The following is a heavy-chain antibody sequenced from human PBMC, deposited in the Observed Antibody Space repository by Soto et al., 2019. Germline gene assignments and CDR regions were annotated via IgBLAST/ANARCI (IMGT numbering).Heavy chain of an antibody. D-gene: IGHD1-26*01. CDR2: IYDSGST. Sequence: PSETLSLTCTVSDGSISSYYWSWLRQPPGKGLEWIGYIYDSGSTLYNPSLKSRVTISVDRPNNQFSLKLRSVTAADTAIYYCAGDIRSGSYRFDYWGQGTLVTVSS. J-gene: IGHJ4*02. CDR1: DGSISSYY. V-gene: IGHV4-59*08. CDR3: AGDIRSGSYRFDY.